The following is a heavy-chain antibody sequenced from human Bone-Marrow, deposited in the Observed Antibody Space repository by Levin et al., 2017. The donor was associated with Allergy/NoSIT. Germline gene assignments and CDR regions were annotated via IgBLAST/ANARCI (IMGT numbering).Heavy chain of an antibody. CDR1: GFTCSNAW. D-gene: IGHD3-22*01. CDR3: TVSYFDSSGYRH. J-gene: IGHJ3*01. V-gene: IGHV3-15*01. Sequence: GGSLRLSCAGSGFTCSNAWMSWVRQAPGKGLEWVGRVKSKSDGGTTAYAAPVKDRFTISRDDSKNTLYLQMNSLRTEDTALYYCTVSYFDSSGYRHWGQGTMVSVSS. CDR2: VKSKSDGGTT.